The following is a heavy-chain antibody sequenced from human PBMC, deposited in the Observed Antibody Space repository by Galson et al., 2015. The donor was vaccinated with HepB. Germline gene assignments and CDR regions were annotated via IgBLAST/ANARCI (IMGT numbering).Heavy chain of an antibody. CDR3: ARVIDGYPNGMDV. D-gene: IGHD5-24*01. Sequence: SVKVSCKASGGTFSSYTISWVRQAPGQGLEWMGRIIPILGIANYAQKFQGRVTITADKSTSTAYMELSSLRSEDTAVYYCARVIDGYPNGMDVWGQGTTVTVSS. CDR1: GGTFSSYT. J-gene: IGHJ6*02. CDR2: IIPILGIA. V-gene: IGHV1-69*02.